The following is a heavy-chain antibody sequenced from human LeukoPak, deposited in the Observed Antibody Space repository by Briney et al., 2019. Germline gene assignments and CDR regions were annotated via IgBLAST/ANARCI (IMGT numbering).Heavy chain of an antibody. CDR3: ARDRLGIWPMDV. CDR1: GGSISSSSYY. D-gene: IGHD3-22*01. V-gene: IGHV4-39*07. CDR2: IYYSGST. J-gene: IGHJ6*02. Sequence: SSETLSLTCTVSGGSISSSSYYWGWIRQPPGKGLEWIGSIYYSGSTYYNPSLKSRVTISVDTSKNQFSLKLSSVTAADTAVYYCARDRLGIWPMDVWGQGTTVTVSS.